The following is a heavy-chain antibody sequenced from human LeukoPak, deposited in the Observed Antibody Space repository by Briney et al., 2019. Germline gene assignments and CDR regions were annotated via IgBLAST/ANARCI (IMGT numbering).Heavy chain of an antibody. D-gene: IGHD3-16*02. CDR1: GFTVSNNY. CDR2: IYHSEST. J-gene: IGHJ6*02. V-gene: IGHV4-4*02. CDR3: ARVSVLYYYYGMDV. Sequence: PGGSLRLSCAASGFTVSNNYMSWVRQAPGKGLEWIGYIYHSESTYYNPSLKSRVTISVDRSKNQFSLKLSPVTAADTAVYYCARVSVLYYYYGMDVWGQGTTVTVSS.